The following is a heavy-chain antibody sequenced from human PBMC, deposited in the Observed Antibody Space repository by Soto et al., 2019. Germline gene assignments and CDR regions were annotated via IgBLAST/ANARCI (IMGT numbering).Heavy chain of an antibody. Sequence: GESLKISCKGSGYSFSNYWIGWVRQVPGKGLEWLGIIYPGESHTRYGPSFQGQVTISADKSINIAYLQWSSLKAPDTAIYYCARVGHSAARLDFWGPGTLVTVSS. D-gene: IGHD6-6*01. CDR1: GYSFSNYW. CDR3: ARVGHSAARLDF. V-gene: IGHV5-51*01. J-gene: IGHJ4*02. CDR2: IYPGESHT.